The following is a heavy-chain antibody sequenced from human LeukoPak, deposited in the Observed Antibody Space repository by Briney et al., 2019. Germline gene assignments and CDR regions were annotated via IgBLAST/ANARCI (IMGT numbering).Heavy chain of an antibody. CDR3: AKEGGYQLLFRYYFDY. J-gene: IGHJ4*02. D-gene: IGHD2-2*01. CDR1: GYTFTSYD. V-gene: IGHV1-8*01. Sequence: ASVKVSCKASGYTFTSYDINWVRQATGQGLEWMGWMNPNSGNTGYAQKFQGRVTMTRNTSISTAYMELSSLRSEDTAVYYCAKEGGYQLLFRYYFDYWGQGALVTVSS. CDR2: MNPNSGNT.